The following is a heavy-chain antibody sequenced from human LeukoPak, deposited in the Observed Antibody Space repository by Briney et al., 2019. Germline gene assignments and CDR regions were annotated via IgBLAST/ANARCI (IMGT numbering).Heavy chain of an antibody. V-gene: IGHV6-1*01. CDR3: GRQNSGKGGIDY. CDR1: GDSVSSNTVT. Sequence: QTLSLTCAITGDSVSSNTVTWIWIRQSPSRGLEWVGRTYHRSKWCSEYAVSVQSRITIHPDTSKNQSSLQLNSVPPEDTAVYYCGRQNSGKGGIDYWGQGTLVTVSS. J-gene: IGHJ4*02. CDR2: TYHRSKWCS. D-gene: IGHD1-26*01.